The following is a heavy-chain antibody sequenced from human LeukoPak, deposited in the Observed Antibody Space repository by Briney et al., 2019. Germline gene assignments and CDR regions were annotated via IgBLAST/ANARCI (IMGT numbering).Heavy chain of an antibody. CDR3: ARDGSYNFDN. V-gene: IGHV3-21*01. D-gene: IGHD1-26*01. Sequence: PGGSLRLSCAASRFTFSIYSMNCVPQAPGKGLEWVSSISSSSSYIYYADSVKGRFTISRDNAKNSLYLQMNSLRAEDTAVYYCARDGSYNFDNWGQGTLVTVSS. CDR1: RFTFSIYS. CDR2: ISSSSSYI. J-gene: IGHJ4*02.